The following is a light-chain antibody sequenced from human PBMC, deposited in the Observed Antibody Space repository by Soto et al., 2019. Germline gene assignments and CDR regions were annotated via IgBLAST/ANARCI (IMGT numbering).Light chain of an antibody. CDR1: QSVSSN. CDR3: QQYNNWPYT. V-gene: IGKV3-15*01. Sequence: EVVMTQSPATLSLSPGERATLSCRASQSVSSNLVWYQQKPGQAPRLLIYDSSTRATGIPARFSGSGSGTDFTLTISSLQSEDFALYFCQQYNNWPYTFGHGTKLEIK. J-gene: IGKJ2*01. CDR2: DSS.